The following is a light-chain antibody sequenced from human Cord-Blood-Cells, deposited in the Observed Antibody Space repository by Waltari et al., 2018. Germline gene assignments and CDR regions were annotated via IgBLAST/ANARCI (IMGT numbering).Light chain of an antibody. Sequence: DIVMTQSPDSLAVSLGERATINCKSNQSVLYSSNNKNYLAWYQQKPGQPPKLLSYGASTRESGVPDRFSGSGSGTDFTLTISSLQAEDVAVYYCQQYYSTPYTFGQGTKLEIK. CDR1: QSVLYSSNNKNY. CDR2: GAS. CDR3: QQYYSTPYT. J-gene: IGKJ2*01. V-gene: IGKV4-1*01.